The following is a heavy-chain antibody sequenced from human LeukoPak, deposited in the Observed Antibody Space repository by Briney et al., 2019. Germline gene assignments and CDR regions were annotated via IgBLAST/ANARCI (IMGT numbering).Heavy chain of an antibody. CDR3: ARGRGGYYYGSANKY. V-gene: IGHV4-34*01. CDR1: GGSFSGYY. D-gene: IGHD3-10*01. CDR2: INHSGST. Sequence: SETLSLTCAVYGGSFSGYYWSWIRQPPGKGLEWIGEINHSGSTNYNPSLKSRVTISVDTSKNQFSLKLSSVTAADTAVYYCARGRGGYYYGSANKYWGQGTLVTVSS. J-gene: IGHJ4*02.